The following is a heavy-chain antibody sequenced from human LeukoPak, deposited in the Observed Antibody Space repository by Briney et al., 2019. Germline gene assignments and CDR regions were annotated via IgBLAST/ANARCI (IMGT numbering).Heavy chain of an antibody. V-gene: IGHV3-21*01. J-gene: IGHJ5*02. CDR1: GFTFSSYT. CDR2: ISSSSSYT. CDR3: ARAAGLPNWFNP. D-gene: IGHD6-19*01. Sequence: PGGSLRLSCAAPGFTFSSYTMSWVRQAPGKGLEWVSSISSSSSYTYSADSVKGRFTISRDNAKNSLYLQMNSLRAEDTAVYYCARAAGLPNWFNPWGQGTLVTVSS.